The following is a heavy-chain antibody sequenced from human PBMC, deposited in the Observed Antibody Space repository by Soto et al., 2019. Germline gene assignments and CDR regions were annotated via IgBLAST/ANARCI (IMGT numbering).Heavy chain of an antibody. V-gene: IGHV4-59*01. CDR3: ASREEEKKEVPYYYYGRAV. CDR1: GGSISSYY. Sequence: SETLSLTCTVSGGSISSYYWSWIRQPPGKGLEWIGYIYYSGSTNYNPSLKSRVTISVDTSKNQFSLKLSSVTAADTAVYYCASREEEKKEVPYYYYGRAVWAQGTTVTVSS. CDR2: IYYSGST. J-gene: IGHJ6*02.